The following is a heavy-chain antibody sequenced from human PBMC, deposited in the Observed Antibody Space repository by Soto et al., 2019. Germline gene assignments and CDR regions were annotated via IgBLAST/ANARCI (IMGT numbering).Heavy chain of an antibody. CDR2: ISGSGTTI. D-gene: IGHD3-3*01. CDR3: ARRFVVCDY. CDR1: GFTFSTYE. Sequence: GGSLRLSCAASGFTFSTYEMNWVRQAPGKGLEWVSYISGSGTTIYYADSVKGRFTISRDNAKNSLYLQMNSLRAEDTAVYYCARRFVVCDYWGQGTLVTVFS. V-gene: IGHV3-48*03. J-gene: IGHJ4*02.